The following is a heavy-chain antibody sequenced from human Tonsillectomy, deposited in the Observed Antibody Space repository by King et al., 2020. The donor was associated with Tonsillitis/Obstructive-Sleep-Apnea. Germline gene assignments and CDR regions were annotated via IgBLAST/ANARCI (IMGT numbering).Heavy chain of an antibody. Sequence: VQLVESGGGLVQPGGSLRLSCAASGFTFSDHYMDWVRQAPGKGLEWVVRTRNKANSYTTEYAASVKGRFTISRDDSKNSLYLQMNSLKTEDTAVYYCATRFWSGYFHYYYMDVWGKGTTVTVSS. CDR3: ATRFWSGYFHYYYMDV. J-gene: IGHJ6*03. V-gene: IGHV3-72*01. D-gene: IGHD3-3*01. CDR2: TRNKANSYTT. CDR1: GFTFSDHY.